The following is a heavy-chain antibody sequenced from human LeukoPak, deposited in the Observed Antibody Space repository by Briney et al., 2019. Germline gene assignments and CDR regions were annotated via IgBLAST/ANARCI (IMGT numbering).Heavy chain of an antibody. Sequence: PGGSLRLSCAASGFTFSSYAMSWVRQAPGKGLEWVSAISGSGGSTYYADSVKGRFTISRDNSKNTLYLQMNSLRAEDTAVYYCAKVNPLLKSGTGLLAHFDYWGQGTLVTVSS. CDR2: ISGSGGST. J-gene: IGHJ4*02. CDR3: AKVNPLLKSGTGLLAHFDY. V-gene: IGHV3-23*01. CDR1: GFTFSSYA. D-gene: IGHD1-1*01.